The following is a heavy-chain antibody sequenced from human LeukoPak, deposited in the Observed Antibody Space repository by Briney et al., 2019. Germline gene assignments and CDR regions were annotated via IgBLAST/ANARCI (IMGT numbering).Heavy chain of an antibody. J-gene: IGHJ4*02. V-gene: IGHV1-3*01. CDR1: GYTFTSYA. CDR2: INAGNGNT. Sequence: ASVKVSCKASGYTFTSYAMHWVCQAPGQRLEWMGWINAGNGNTKYSQKFQGRVTITRDTSASTAYMELSSLRSEDTAVYYCARVHFVVVTSPLGYWGQGTLVTVSS. CDR3: ARVHFVVVTSPLGY. D-gene: IGHD2-21*02.